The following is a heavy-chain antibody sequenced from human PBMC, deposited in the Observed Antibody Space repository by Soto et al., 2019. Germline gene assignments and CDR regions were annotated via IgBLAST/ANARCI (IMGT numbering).Heavy chain of an antibody. CDR2: IWYDGSGQ. V-gene: IGHV3-33*03. CDR3: AKDEVSRKYYGHSLDV. CDR1: GFTFSNYG. D-gene: IGHD4-17*01. Sequence: QVKLVESGGGLVQPGRSLRLSCVVSGFTFSNYGMHWVRQAPGKGLEWVADIWYDGSGQRYAGSVQGRLTISRDNYKNTLYLQINSLRVEDTAVYYCAKDEVSRKYYGHSLDVWGQGPTVTVSS. J-gene: IGHJ6*02.